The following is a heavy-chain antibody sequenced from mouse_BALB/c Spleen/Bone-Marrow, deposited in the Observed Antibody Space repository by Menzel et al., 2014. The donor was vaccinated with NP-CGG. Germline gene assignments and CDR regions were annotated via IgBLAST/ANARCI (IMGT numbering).Heavy chain of an antibody. CDR3: TRLIYDYDPTFTY. D-gene: IGHD2-4*01. J-gene: IGHJ3*01. Sequence: VKLVESGPGLVAPSQSLSITCTVSGFSLTSYGVHWIRQPPGKGLEWLGVIWAGGSAKYKLGLMFRLSISKDNSNNQLFLKINSLQTNDTAIYYFTRLIYDYDPTFTYSRQGTLFTVSA. CDR2: IWAGGSA. CDR1: GFSLTSYG. V-gene: IGHV2-9*02.